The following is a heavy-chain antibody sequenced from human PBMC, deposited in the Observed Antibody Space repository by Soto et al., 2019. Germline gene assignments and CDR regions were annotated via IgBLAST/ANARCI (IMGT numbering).Heavy chain of an antibody. CDR3: ERVSGSYCYVMAV. V-gene: IGHV4-59*12. CDR2: IYYSGST. CDR1: GGSTSSYY. D-gene: IGHD1-26*01. J-gene: IGHJ6*02. Sequence: PETLPLTCTVSGGSTSSYYWSWIRQPPGKGLEWIGYIYYSGSTNYNPSLKSRVTISVDTSKNQFSLKLSSVTAADTAVYYCERVSGSYCYVMAVRGQGTTVTVS.